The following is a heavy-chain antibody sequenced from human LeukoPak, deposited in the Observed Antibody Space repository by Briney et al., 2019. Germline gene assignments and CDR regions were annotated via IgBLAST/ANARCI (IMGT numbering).Heavy chain of an antibody. J-gene: IGHJ6*03. CDR1: GFTFSTYS. Sequence: GGSLRLSCAASGFTFSTYSMYWVRQAPGEGLEWVSSIGSSENYIYYADSLKGRFTISRDNTKNSLYMQMNSLRAEDTAVYYCARGGYDVIVPAASNYYYMDVWGKGTTVTVSS. CDR2: IGSSENYI. CDR3: ARGGYDVIVPAASNYYYMDV. D-gene: IGHD2-2*01. V-gene: IGHV3-21*01.